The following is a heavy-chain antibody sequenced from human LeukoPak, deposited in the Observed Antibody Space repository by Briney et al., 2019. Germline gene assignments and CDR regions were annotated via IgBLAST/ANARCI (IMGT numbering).Heavy chain of an antibody. CDR2: IWYDGSNK. CDR3: ARDRREMATIDY. Sequence: GGSLRLSCAASGFTFSSYGMPWVRQAPGKGLEWVAVIWYDGSNKYYADSVKGRFTICRDNSKNTLYLQMNSLRAEDTAVYYCARDRREMATIDYWGQGTLVTVSS. V-gene: IGHV3-33*01. D-gene: IGHD5-24*01. CDR1: GFTFSSYG. J-gene: IGHJ4*02.